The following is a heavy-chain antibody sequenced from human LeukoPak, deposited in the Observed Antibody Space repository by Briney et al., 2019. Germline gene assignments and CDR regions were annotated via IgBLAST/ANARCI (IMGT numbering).Heavy chain of an antibody. Sequence: GGSLRLSCAASGFTFSSYWMSWVRQAPGKGLEWVANIKQDGSVKYYVDSVKGRFTISRDNAKNSLYLQMNSLRAEDTAVYYCARDLMGKRWQLLTYYYYYYMDVWGKGTTVTVSS. J-gene: IGHJ6*03. CDR2: IKQDGSVK. V-gene: IGHV3-7*01. CDR3: ARDLMGKRWQLLTYYYYYYMDV. D-gene: IGHD2-15*01. CDR1: GFTFSSYW.